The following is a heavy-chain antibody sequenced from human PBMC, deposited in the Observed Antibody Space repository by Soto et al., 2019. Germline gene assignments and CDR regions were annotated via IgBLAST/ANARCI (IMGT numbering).Heavy chain of an antibody. J-gene: IGHJ5*02. CDR2: ISAYNGNT. CDR3: ARDLTMVRGVIGLDP. D-gene: IGHD3-10*01. Sequence: ASVKVSCKASGYTFTSYGISWVRQAPGQGLEWMGWISAYNGNTNYAQKLKGRVTMTTDTSTSTAYMELRSLRSDDTAVYYCARDLTMVRGVIGLDPWGQGTLVTVSS. V-gene: IGHV1-18*01. CDR1: GYTFTSYG.